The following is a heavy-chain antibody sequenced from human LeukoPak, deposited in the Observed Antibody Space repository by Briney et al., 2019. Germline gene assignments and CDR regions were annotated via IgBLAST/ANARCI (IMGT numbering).Heavy chain of an antibody. Sequence: GGSLRLSCVASGFTFSTYGMHWVRQAPGKGLEWVSGISGSGGSTYYADSVKGRFTISRDNSKNTLYLQMNSLRAEDTAVYYCAKASDGTMTYDYWGQGTLVTVSS. V-gene: IGHV3-23*01. CDR3: AKASDGTMTYDY. CDR2: ISGSGGST. CDR1: GFTFSTYG. D-gene: IGHD3-22*01. J-gene: IGHJ4*02.